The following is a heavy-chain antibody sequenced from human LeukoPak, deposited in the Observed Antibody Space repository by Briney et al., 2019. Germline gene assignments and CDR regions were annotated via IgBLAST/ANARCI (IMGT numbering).Heavy chain of an antibody. Sequence: PGGSLRLSCTASGFTFSSYWMSWVRQAPGKGLEWVANINQDGSAKYYVGSVKGRFTISRDNAKNSLELQMNSLRAEDTAVYYCRASMDVWGQGTTVTVSS. CDR2: INQDGSAK. V-gene: IGHV3-7*01. J-gene: IGHJ6*02. CDR1: GFTFSSYW. CDR3: RASMDV.